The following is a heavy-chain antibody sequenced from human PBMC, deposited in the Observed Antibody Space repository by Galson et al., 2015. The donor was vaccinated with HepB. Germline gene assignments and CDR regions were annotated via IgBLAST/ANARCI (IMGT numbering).Heavy chain of an antibody. D-gene: IGHD6-13*01. J-gene: IGHJ4*02. Sequence: SLRLSCAASGFTFSDYYMSWIRQAPGKGLEWISYISTTSSYTNYADSVKGRFTISRDNAKNSLYLQMNSLRAEDTAVYYCARTTYYSSSWYYFDYWGQGTLVTVSS. V-gene: IGHV3-11*06. CDR1: GFTFSDYY. CDR2: ISTTSSYT. CDR3: ARTTYYSSSWYYFDY.